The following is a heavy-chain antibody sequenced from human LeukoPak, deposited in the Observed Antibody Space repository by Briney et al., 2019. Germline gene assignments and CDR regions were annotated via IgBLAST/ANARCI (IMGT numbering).Heavy chain of an antibody. J-gene: IGHJ4*02. V-gene: IGHV3-74*01. Sequence: GSLRLSCAASGFTFSSYWMHWVRQAPGKGLVWVSRINTDGSSTSYADSVKGRFTISRDNAKNTLYLQMNSLRAEDTAVYYCARATHDYGGNSGVGYWGQGTLVTVSS. CDR3: ARATHDYGGNSGVGY. D-gene: IGHD4-23*01. CDR1: GFTFSSYW. CDR2: INTDGSST.